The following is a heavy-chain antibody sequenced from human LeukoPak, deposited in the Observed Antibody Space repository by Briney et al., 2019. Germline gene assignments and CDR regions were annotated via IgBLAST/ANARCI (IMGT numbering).Heavy chain of an antibody. J-gene: IGHJ4*02. Sequence: GGSLRLSCAASGFTFSSYGMHWVRQAPGKGLEWVAFIRYDGSNKYYADSVKGRFTISRDNSKNTLYLQMNSLRAEDTAVYYCAKGGHATGSGWYLGDYWGQGTLVTVSS. V-gene: IGHV3-30*02. CDR2: IRYDGSNK. CDR1: GFTFSSYG. D-gene: IGHD6-19*01. CDR3: AKGGHATGSGWYLGDY.